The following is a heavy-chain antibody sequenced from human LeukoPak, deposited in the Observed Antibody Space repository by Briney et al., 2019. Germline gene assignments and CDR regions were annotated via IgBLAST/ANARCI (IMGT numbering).Heavy chain of an antibody. CDR3: ARDTNWFDP. CDR2: ISYDGSNK. Sequence: PGRSLRLSCAASRFTFSSYAMHWVRQAPGRGLEWVAVISYDGSNKYYADSVKGRFTISRDNSKNTLYLQMNSLRAEDTAVYYCARDTNWFDPWGQGTLVTVSS. CDR1: RFTFSSYA. V-gene: IGHV3-30-3*01. J-gene: IGHJ5*02.